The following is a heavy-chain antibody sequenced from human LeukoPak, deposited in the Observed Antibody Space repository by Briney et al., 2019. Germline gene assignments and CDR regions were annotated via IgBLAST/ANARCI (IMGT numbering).Heavy chain of an antibody. D-gene: IGHD6-19*01. CDR2: IYTSGST. CDR1: GGSISSGSYY. CDR3: ARDKVDSSGWYENYFDY. Sequence: SETLSLTCTVSGGSISSGSYYWSWIRQPAGKGLEWIGRIYTSGSTNYNPSLKSRVTISADTSKNQFSLKLSSVTAADTAVYYCARDKVDSSGWYENYFDYWGQGTLVTVSS. J-gene: IGHJ4*02. V-gene: IGHV4-61*02.